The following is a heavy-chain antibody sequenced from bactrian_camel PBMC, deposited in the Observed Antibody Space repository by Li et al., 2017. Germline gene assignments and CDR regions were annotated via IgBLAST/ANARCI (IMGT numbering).Heavy chain of an antibody. D-gene: IGHD2*01. J-gene: IGHJ4*01. Sequence: VESGGGSVQAGGSLRLSCAGSGFPYSAYCMGWFCQAPGKEREGIANIHLRDGSTYYAPSVKGRFTISQDNSKNTVYLQMNSLKPEDTALYYCAAGPVVGSLLKNEMLYWGQGTQVTVS. CDR2: IHLRDGST. V-gene: IGHV3S25*01. CDR1: GFPYSAYC. CDR3: AAGPVVGSLLKNEMLY.